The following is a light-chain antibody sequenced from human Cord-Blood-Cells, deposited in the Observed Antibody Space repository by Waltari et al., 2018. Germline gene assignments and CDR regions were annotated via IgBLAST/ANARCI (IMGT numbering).Light chain of an antibody. J-gene: IGKJ1*01. V-gene: IGKV3-11*01. CDR1: QSVSSY. Sequence: EIVLTQSPATLSLSPGERATLSCRASQSVSSYLAWYQQKPDQAPRLLIYDASNTATGIPARFSGSGSGTDFTLTISSLQPEDFATYYCQQSYSTPRTFGQGTKVEIK. CDR3: QQSYSTPRT. CDR2: DAS.